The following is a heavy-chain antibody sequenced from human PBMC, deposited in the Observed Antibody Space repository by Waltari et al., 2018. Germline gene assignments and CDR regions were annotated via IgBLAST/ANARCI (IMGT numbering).Heavy chain of an antibody. Sequence: QVQLQQWGAGLLKPSETLSLTCAVYGGSFSGYYWSWIRQPPGKGLEWIGEINHSGSTNYNPSLKSRVTISVDTSKNQFSLKLSSVTAADTAVYYCARRSRLSGARFDPWGQGTLVTVSS. CDR2: INHSGST. V-gene: IGHV4-34*01. CDR3: ARRSRLSGARFDP. J-gene: IGHJ5*02. D-gene: IGHD6-19*01. CDR1: GGSFSGYY.